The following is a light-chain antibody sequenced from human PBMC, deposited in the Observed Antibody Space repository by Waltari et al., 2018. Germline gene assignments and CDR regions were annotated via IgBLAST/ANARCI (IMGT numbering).Light chain of an antibody. V-gene: IGLV1-51*02. J-gene: IGLJ7*01. CDR1: SPNIGKNY. Sequence: QSVLTQPPSVSAAPGQRVTIPCSGGSPNIGKNYVSWYRQFPGTATKLLIYENTERPSGIPGRFSGSKSGTSATLDITGLQAGDEADYYCGTWDSSLSGAVFGGGTHLTVL. CDR2: ENT. CDR3: GTWDSSLSGAV.